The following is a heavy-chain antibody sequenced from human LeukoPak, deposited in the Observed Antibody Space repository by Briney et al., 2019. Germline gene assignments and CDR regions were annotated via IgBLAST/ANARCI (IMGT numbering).Heavy chain of an antibody. D-gene: IGHD1-26*01. CDR1: GFTFNSYT. J-gene: IGHJ3*02. Sequence: GGPLRLSCAASGFTFNSYTMNWIRQAPGKGLEWVSSISSSSSYIYYADSVKGRFTISRDDAKNSLYLQMNRLRAEDTAVYYCARDPTSSWETAFDIWGQGTVVTVSS. CDR3: ARDPTSSWETAFDI. CDR2: ISSSSSYI. V-gene: IGHV3-21*01.